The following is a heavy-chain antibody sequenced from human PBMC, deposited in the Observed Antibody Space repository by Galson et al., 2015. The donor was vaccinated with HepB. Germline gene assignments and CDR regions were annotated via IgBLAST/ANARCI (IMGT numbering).Heavy chain of an antibody. CDR2: IRSNGEST. J-gene: IGHJ6*02. CDR1: GFTFSNYA. D-gene: IGHD7-27*01. Sequence: SLRLSCAASGFTFSNYAMHWVRQAPGKGLEHLSTIRSNGESTFYADSVKGRCTVSRDNSDNTLHLQMSGLRSEDTAVYYCVKDLNWLYWGPRFMFVSMDVWSQGTTVTVAS. CDR3: VKDLNWLYWGPRFMFVSMDV. V-gene: IGHV3-64D*06.